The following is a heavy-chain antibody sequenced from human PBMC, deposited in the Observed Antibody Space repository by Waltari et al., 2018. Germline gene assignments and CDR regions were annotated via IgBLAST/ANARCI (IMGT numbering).Heavy chain of an antibody. CDR2: ISVSGGST. D-gene: IGHD6-19*01. V-gene: IGHV3-23*01. Sequence: EVQLLESGGGLVQPGGSLRLSCAASGFTFSSYAMSWVRQAPGKGREWVSAISVSGGSTYYADSVKGRFTISRDNSKNTLYLQMNSLRAEDTAVYYCAKEGGSGWYPYYYYYYGMDVWGQGTTVTVSS. CDR3: AKEGGSGWYPYYYYYYGMDV. CDR1: GFTFSSYA. J-gene: IGHJ6*02.